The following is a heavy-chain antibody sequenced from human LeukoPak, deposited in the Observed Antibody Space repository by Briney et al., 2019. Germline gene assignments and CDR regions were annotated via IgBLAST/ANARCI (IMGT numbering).Heavy chain of an antibody. CDR1: GLIFSDQY. CDR3: ARGPNSNWSGLDF. CDR2: ISGSGANR. Sequence: PGGSLRLSCAASGLIFSDQYMIWIRQTPGKGLEWVSFISGSGANRFYADSMKGRFTISKDNTKNTLYLQVNNLRAEDTAVYYCARGPNSNWSGLDFWGQGTLLTVSS. V-gene: IGHV3-11*04. D-gene: IGHD6-6*01. J-gene: IGHJ4*02.